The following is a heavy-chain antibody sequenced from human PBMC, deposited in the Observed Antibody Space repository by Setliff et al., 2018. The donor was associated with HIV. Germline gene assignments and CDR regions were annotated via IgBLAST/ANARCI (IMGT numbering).Heavy chain of an antibody. CDR1: GVTLSGYT. CDR2: IIPFLGTA. CDR3: ARDLTEVTSTSRRYYYYMAV. V-gene: IGHV1-69*13. D-gene: IGHD4-17*01. J-gene: IGHJ6*03. Sequence: SVKVSCKASGVTLSGYTVTWVRQAPGQGLEWMGGIIPFLGTANYAQQFQGRVTISADESANTAYMELSSLTPDDTAVYFCARDLTEVTSTSRRYYYYMAVWGKGTTVTVSS.